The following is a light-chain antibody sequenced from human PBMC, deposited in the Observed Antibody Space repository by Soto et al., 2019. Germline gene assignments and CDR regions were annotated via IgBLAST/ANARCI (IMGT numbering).Light chain of an antibody. CDR2: DNT. Sequence: QSVLTQPPSVSGAPGQRVTISCTGSSSDIGAGYRVRWYQQVPGTAPKLLIYDNTNRPSGVSARFSGSKSGTSASLAITGLQAEDEADYYCQSYDSRLSGYVFGTGTKLTVL. V-gene: IGLV1-40*01. CDR3: QSYDSRLSGYV. CDR1: SSDIGAGYR. J-gene: IGLJ1*01.